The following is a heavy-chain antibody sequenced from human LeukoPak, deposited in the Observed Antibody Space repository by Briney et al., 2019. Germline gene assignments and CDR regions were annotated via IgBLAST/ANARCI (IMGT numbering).Heavy chain of an antibody. CDR3: ARVVRSGSYSDTDAFDI. Sequence: ASVKVSCKASGYTFTSYYMHWVRQAPGQGLEWMGIINPSGGSTSYAQKFQGRVTMTRDMSTSTVYMELSSLRSEDTAVYYCARVVRSGSYSDTDAFDIWGQGTMVTVSS. CDR2: INPSGGST. CDR1: GYTFTSYY. D-gene: IGHD1-26*01. J-gene: IGHJ3*02. V-gene: IGHV1-46*01.